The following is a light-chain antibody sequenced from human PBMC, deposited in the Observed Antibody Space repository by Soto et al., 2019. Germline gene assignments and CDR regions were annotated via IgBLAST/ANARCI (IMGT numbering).Light chain of an antibody. J-gene: IGKJ5*01. CDR1: QGVSSN. V-gene: IGKV3-20*01. CDR2: DAS. Sequence: EIVMTQSPVTLSVSPGERATLSCGASQGVSSNLAWYQQKPGQAPRLLIYDASSRATGIPDRFSGSGSGTDFTLTISRLEPEDFAVYYCQQYGSSPRTFGQGTRLEIK. CDR3: QQYGSSPRT.